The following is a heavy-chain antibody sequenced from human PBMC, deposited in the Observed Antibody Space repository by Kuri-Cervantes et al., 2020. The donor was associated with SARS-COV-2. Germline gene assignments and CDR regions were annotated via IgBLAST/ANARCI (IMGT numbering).Heavy chain of an antibody. CDR3: AKEMFPLRHDFDY. CDR2: ISSSSTI. J-gene: IGHJ4*02. V-gene: IGHV3-48*01. D-gene: IGHD3-10*02. Sequence: GGSLRLSCAASGFTFSSYSMNWVRQAPGKGLEWVSSISSSSTIYYADSVKGRFTISRDNAKNSLYLQMNSLRAEDTAVYYCAKEMFPLRHDFDYWGQGTLVTVSS. CDR1: GFTFSSYS.